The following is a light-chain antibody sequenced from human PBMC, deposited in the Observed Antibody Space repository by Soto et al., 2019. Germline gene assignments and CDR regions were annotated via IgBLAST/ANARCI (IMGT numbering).Light chain of an antibody. J-gene: IGKJ5*01. CDR3: QQSYSTPIT. V-gene: IGKV1-39*01. Sequence: DTQMTQSPSSLSASVGDRVTITCRASQSIGTYLNWYLQKPGKAPKLLIYAASSLQGGVPSRFSGSGSGTDFTLTVSSLQPEDFATYYCQQSYSTPITFGQGTRLEIK. CDR2: AAS. CDR1: QSIGTY.